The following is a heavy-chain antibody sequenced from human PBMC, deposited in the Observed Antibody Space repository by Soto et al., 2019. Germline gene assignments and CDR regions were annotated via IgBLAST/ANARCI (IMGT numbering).Heavy chain of an antibody. Sequence: PSETLSLTCAVYGGSFSDYSWTWIRQPPGKGLEWIGEINDSGSTNYTPSLERRVTISRDTSKNRFSLKLSSVTAADTAVYYCARGSHKLHSYDSSGFYHYVDYWGPGSLVTVS. J-gene: IGHJ4*02. CDR2: INDSGST. CDR1: GGSFSDYS. V-gene: IGHV4-34*01. CDR3: ARGSHKLHSYDSSGFYHYVDY. D-gene: IGHD3-22*01.